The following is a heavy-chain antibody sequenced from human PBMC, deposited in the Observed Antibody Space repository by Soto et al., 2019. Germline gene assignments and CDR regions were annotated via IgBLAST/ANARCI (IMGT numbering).Heavy chain of an antibody. J-gene: IGHJ4*02. D-gene: IGHD2-15*01. CDR2: ISLQNGDT. CDR1: GFTFTTYG. V-gene: IGHV1-18*04. CDR3: ARDERYCTGGSCYSEFYFHF. Sequence: LVQSGAEVKKPGASVKVSCKASGFTFTTYGISWMRQAPGQGPEWMGWISLQNGDTKFAQKFQGRVTMTTDSSTNTAHMELRNGASDDTAVYYCARDERYCTGGSCYSEFYFHFWGQGTLVTVSS.